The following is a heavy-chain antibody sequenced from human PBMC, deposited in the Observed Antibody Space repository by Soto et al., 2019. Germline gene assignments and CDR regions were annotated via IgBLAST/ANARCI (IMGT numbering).Heavy chain of an antibody. CDR3: ATHSTGWPYYFDY. CDR2: LSTSGRT. CDR1: GGSISSYY. V-gene: IGHV4-4*08. D-gene: IGHD6-19*01. J-gene: IGHJ4*02. Sequence: QVQLQESGPGLVKPSETLSLTCTVSGGSISSYYWTWIRQPPGKGLEWIGFLSTSGRTNYNPSLKSRVTISTDTSKNQFSLKLSSVTAADTAVYYCATHSTGWPYYFDYWGQGTLVTVSS.